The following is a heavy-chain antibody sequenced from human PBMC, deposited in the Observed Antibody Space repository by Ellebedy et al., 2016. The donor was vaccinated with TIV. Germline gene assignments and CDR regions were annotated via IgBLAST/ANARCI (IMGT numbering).Heavy chain of an antibody. D-gene: IGHD2-2*02. J-gene: IGHJ4*02. Sequence: GGSLRLSXAASGFSFSSYPMNWVRQAPGKGLEWVANIKQDGNQKYYVDSLKGRFTISRDNAKNSLYLQMNSLRVEDTAVYYCASGGCTSTSCYNGKDFDYWGQGTLVTVSS. CDR2: IKQDGNQK. CDR1: GFSFSSYP. CDR3: ASGGCTSTSCYNGKDFDY. V-gene: IGHV3-7*01.